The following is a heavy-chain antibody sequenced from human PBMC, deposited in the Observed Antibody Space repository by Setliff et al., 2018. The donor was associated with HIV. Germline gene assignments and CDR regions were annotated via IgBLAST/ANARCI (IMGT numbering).Heavy chain of an antibody. CDR3: ARDWNGRWFDP. V-gene: IGHV1-2*02. D-gene: IGHD3-3*01. Sequence: ASVKVSCKASGYTFRGYYMHWVRQAPGQGLEWMGWINPNNGGTNYAQRFQGRVTMTRDTSISTAYMELSRLISDDTALYYCARDWNGRWFDPWGQGTLVTVSS. CDR2: INPNNGGT. CDR1: GYTFRGYY. J-gene: IGHJ5*02.